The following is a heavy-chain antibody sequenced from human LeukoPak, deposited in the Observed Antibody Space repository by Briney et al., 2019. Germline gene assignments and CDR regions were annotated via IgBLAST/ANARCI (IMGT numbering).Heavy chain of an antibody. CDR3: ARDSPYSSGWGAFDI. V-gene: IGHV3-30-3*01. CDR2: ISYDGSNK. D-gene: IGHD6-19*01. J-gene: IGHJ3*02. Sequence: PGGSLRLSCAASGFTFSSYAMHWVRQAPGKGLEWVAVISYDGSNKYYADSVKGRFTISRDNSKSTLYLQMNSLRAEDTAVYYCARDSPYSSGWGAFDIWGQGAMVTVSS. CDR1: GFTFSSYA.